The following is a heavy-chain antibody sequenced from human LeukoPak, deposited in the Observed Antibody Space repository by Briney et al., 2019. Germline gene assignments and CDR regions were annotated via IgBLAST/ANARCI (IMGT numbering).Heavy chain of an antibody. CDR1: GGTFSNYA. J-gene: IGHJ6*03. Sequence: SSVKVSCKASGGTFSNYAISWVRQAPGQGLEWMGRIIPMFGTTNYAQNFQGRVTITTDESTSTAYMEVSSLRIEDTAVYCCASVTVTTWAPDGHMDVWGKGTTVTVSS. D-gene: IGHD4-11*01. CDR2: IIPMFGTT. V-gene: IGHV1-69*05. CDR3: ASVTVTTWAPDGHMDV.